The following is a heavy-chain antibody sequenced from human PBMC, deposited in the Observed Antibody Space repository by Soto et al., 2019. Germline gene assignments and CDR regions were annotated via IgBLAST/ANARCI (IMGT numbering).Heavy chain of an antibody. CDR2: ISDSGGNT. CDR1: GFTFSSYG. V-gene: IGHV3-23*01. D-gene: IGHD2-21*02. Sequence: LRLSCAASGFTFSSYGMSWVRQAPGKGLEWVSVISDSGGNTYYADSVKGRFTISRDNSKNTLYLQMNSLRAEDTAVYYCAKEKAPNGGYSLGDFDYWGQGTPVTVSS. J-gene: IGHJ4*02. CDR3: AKEKAPNGGYSLGDFDY.